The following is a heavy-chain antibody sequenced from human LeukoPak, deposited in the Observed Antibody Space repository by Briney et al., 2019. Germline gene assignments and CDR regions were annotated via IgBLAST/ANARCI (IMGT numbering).Heavy chain of an antibody. Sequence: GGSLRLSCAASGFTVSSNYMSWVRQAPGKGLEWVSVIYSGGSTYYADSVKGRFTVSRDNSKNTLYLQMNSLRAEDTAVYYCAELGITMIGGVWGKGTTVTISS. J-gene: IGHJ6*04. D-gene: IGHD3-10*02. V-gene: IGHV3-66*01. CDR1: GFTVSSNY. CDR3: AELGITMIGGV. CDR2: IYSGGST.